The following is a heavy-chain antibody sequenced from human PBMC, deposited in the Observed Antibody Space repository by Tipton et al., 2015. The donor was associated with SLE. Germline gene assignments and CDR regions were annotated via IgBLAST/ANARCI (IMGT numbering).Heavy chain of an antibody. V-gene: IGHV4-59*01. CDR3: ARQGVRQWLVY. J-gene: IGHJ4*02. Sequence: LRLSCSVSDGSISTDYWAWIRQPPGKGLEWIGYISDSGATNYNPSLESRLTMSIDTSKNQFSLKLTSMTAADTVVYYCARQGVRQWLVYWGQGTLVTVSS. CDR1: DGSISTDY. D-gene: IGHD6-19*01. CDR2: ISDSGAT.